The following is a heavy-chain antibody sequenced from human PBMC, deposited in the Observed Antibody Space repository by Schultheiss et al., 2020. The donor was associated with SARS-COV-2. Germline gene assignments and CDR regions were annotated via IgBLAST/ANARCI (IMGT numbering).Heavy chain of an antibody. CDR3: AREVNDFWSGHSDH. CDR1: GFTFSSYG. D-gene: IGHD3-3*01. J-gene: IGHJ4*02. CDR2: ISSSSTI. V-gene: IGHV3-48*02. Sequence: GGSLRLSCAASGFTFSSYGMHWVRQAPGKGLEWVSYISSSSTIYYADSVKGRFTISRDNAKNSLYLQMDSLRDDDTAVYYCAREVNDFWSGHSDHWGQGTLVTVSS.